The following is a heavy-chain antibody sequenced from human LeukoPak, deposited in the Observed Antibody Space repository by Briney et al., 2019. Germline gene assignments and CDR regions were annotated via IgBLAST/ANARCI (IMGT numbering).Heavy chain of an antibody. J-gene: IGHJ4*02. Sequence: GGSLRLSCVASRFTFTGFAMHWVRQAPGKGLEWVAVISWDGSTKYYADSVKGRFTISRDNSKNTLYLQMNSLRAEDTAVYYCGRDGGGSGWYTHLDYWGQGILVTVPS. V-gene: IGHV3-30-3*01. CDR3: GRDGGGSGWYTHLDY. D-gene: IGHD6-19*01. CDR2: ISWDGSTK. CDR1: RFTFTGFA.